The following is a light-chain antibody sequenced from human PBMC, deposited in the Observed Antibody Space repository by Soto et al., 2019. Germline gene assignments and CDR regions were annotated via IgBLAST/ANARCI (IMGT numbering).Light chain of an antibody. CDR2: DAS. J-gene: IGKJ1*01. CDR1: QSISSW. V-gene: IGKV1-5*01. CDR3: QPYNSYSQT. Sequence: DIQMTQSPSTLSASVGDRVTITCRASQSISSWLAWYQQKPGKAPKLLIYDASSLESGVPSRFSGSGSGTEFTLTISSLQPDDFATYYCQPYNSYSQTLGPGTKVHIK.